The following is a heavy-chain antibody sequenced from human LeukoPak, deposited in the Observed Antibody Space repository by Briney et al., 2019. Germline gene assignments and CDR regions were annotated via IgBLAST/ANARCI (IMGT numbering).Heavy chain of an antibody. V-gene: IGHV4-59*08. CDR2: IYDSGNT. CDR3: ARRGYILTDYAFDY. J-gene: IGHJ4*02. CDR1: GASISSDY. D-gene: IGHD3-9*01. Sequence: SETLSLTCTVSGASISSDYWSWIRQSPGKGLEWIGYIYDSGNTDYNPSLKSRVSISMNTSKNQFSLRLSSVTAADTAVYYCARRGYILTDYAFDYWGQGTLVTVSS.